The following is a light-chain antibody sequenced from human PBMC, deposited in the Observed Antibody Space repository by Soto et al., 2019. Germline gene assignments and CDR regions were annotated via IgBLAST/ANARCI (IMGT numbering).Light chain of an antibody. V-gene: IGKV3-20*01. J-gene: IGKJ1*01. Sequence: LLSHSPGTLSLSPGERATLSCRASQRVSSSYLAWYRQTPGQAPRLRMYGASGRATAIPDRFSCSGSGTDFSLTISRLEPEDFAVYYCQQYGSSPPWTVGQGTNVDIK. CDR1: QRVSSSY. CDR3: QQYGSSPPWT. CDR2: GAS.